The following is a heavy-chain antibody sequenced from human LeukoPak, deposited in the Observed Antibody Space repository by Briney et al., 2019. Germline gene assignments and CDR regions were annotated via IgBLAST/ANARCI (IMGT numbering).Heavy chain of an antibody. CDR2: IHPSTGNP. CDR1: GYSFTSYW. J-gene: IGHJ4*02. CDR3: ARAFQSLGGLSLPDY. D-gene: IGHD3-16*02. Sequence: GESLKISCKGSGYSFTSYWIGWVRQMPGKGLEWMGWIHPSTGNPTYAQGFAGRFVFSLDTSVSTTYLQISSLKAEDTAVYYCARAFQSLGGLSLPDYWGQGTLVTVSS. V-gene: IGHV7-4-1*02.